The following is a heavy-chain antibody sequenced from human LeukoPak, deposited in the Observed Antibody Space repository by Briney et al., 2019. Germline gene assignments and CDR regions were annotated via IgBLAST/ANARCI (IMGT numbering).Heavy chain of an antibody. V-gene: IGHV3-30*04. J-gene: IGHJ4*02. CDR3: ARDPPGQPTYYFDY. Sequence: GGSLRLSCAASGFTFSGYAMHWVRQAPGKGLDWVAVISYDGSIKYYADSVKGRFTISRDNSKNTLYLQMNSLRADDTAVFHCARDPPGQPTYYFDYWGQGTLVTVSS. D-gene: IGHD6-13*01. CDR2: ISYDGSIK. CDR1: GFTFSGYA.